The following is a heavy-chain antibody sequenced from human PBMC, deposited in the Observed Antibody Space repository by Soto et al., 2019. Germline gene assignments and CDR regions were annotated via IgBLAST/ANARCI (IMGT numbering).Heavy chain of an antibody. D-gene: IGHD3-16*01. CDR3: ARVGGINWFDP. J-gene: IGHJ5*02. V-gene: IGHV4-31*02. CDR2: IYYSRST. Sequence: CIMKRQHPGKGLEWIGYIYYSRSTYYNPSLKSRVTISVDTSKNQFSLKLSSVTAADTAVYYCARVGGINWFDPWGQGTLVTVSS.